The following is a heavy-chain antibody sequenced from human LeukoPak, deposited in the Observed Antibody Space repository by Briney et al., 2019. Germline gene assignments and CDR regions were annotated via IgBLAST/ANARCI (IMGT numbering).Heavy chain of an antibody. CDR1: GFTFSSYW. CDR3: ARGRTPYCGGDCYSYYYYMDV. Sequence: GGSLRLSCAASGFTFSSYWMSWVRQAPGKGLEWVANIKQDGSERYYVDSVKGRFTISRDNAKNSLYLQMNSLRAEDTAVYYCARGRTPYCGGDCYSYYYYMDVWGKGTTVTVSS. CDR2: IKQDGSER. V-gene: IGHV3-7*01. D-gene: IGHD2-21*01. J-gene: IGHJ6*03.